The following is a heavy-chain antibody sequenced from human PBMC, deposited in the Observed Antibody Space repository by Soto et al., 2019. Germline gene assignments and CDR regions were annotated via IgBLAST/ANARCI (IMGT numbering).Heavy chain of an antibody. V-gene: IGHV4-34*01. CDR2: INHSGST. CDR3: ARGWGRIFDY. J-gene: IGHJ4*02. CDR1: GGSFSGYY. D-gene: IGHD7-27*01. Sequence: QVQLQQWGAGLLKPSETLSLTCAVYGGSFSGYYWSWIRQPPGKGLEWIGEINHSGSTNYNPSLXRXVXLXXDTSKNQFSLKLSSVTAADTAVYYCARGWGRIFDYWGQGTLVTVSS.